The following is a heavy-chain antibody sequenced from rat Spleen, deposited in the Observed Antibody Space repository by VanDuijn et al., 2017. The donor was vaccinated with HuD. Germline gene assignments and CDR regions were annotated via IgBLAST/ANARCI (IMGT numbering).Heavy chain of an antibody. V-gene: IGHV5-20*01. CDR3: TPGERGFAY. CDR2: ITNSGGST. CDR1: GFTFSDYY. J-gene: IGHJ3*01. Sequence: EVQLVESDGGLVQPGRSLKLSCAASGFTFSDYYMAWVRQAPTKGLEWVASITNSGGSTYYRDSVKGRFTISRDNAKSTLYLQMDSLRSEDTATYYCTPGERGFAYWGQGTLVTVSS.